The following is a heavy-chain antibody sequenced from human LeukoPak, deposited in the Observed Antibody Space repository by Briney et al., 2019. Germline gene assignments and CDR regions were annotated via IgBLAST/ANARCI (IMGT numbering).Heavy chain of an antibody. CDR1: GFTFSSYW. CDR2: IKQDGSEK. CDR3: ARDGGYDYVWGSYRYGGYFDY. V-gene: IGHV3-7*03. J-gene: IGHJ4*02. Sequence: GGSLRLSCAASGFTFSSYWMSWVRQAPGKGLEWVANIKQDGSEKYYVDSVKGRFTISRDNAKNSLYLQMNSLRAEDTAVYYCARDGGYDYVWGSYRYGGYFDYWGQGTLVTVSS. D-gene: IGHD3-16*02.